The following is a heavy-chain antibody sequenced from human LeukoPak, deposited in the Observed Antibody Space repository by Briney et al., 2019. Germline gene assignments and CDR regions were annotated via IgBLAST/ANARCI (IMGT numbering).Heavy chain of an antibody. CDR2: INHSGST. CDR1: GGSFSGYY. Sequence: SETLSLTCAVYGGSFSGYYWSWIRQPPGKGLEWIGEINHSGSTNYNPSLKSRVTISVDTSKNQFSLKLSSVTAADTAAYYCARGGGIAAAGTYRRFDYWGQGTLVTVSS. V-gene: IGHV4-34*01. J-gene: IGHJ4*02. D-gene: IGHD6-13*01. CDR3: ARGGGIAAAGTYRRFDY.